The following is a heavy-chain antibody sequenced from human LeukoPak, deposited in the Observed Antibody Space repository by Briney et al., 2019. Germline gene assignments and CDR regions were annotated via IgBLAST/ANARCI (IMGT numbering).Heavy chain of an antibody. V-gene: IGHV3-23*01. D-gene: IGHD2-8*01. CDR1: GFTFSSYA. CDR3: VRDLGWCTDGVCSL. CDR2: ISGSGGST. Sequence: GGSLRLSCAASGFTFSSYAMSWVRQAPGKGLEWVSAISGSGGSTYYADSVKGRFTISRDNSKNTLYLQMNSLRAEDTAVYYCVRDLGWCTDGVCSLWGQGTPVTVSS. J-gene: IGHJ4*02.